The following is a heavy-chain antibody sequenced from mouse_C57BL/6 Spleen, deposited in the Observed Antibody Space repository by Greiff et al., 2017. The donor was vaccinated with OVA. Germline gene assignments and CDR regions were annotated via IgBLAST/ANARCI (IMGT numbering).Heavy chain of an antibody. CDR1: GYTFTSYW. Sequence: QVQLQQPGAELVKPGASVKLSCTASGYTFTSYWMHWVKQRPGQGLEWIGMIHPNSGSTNYNETFKSKATLTVDKSSSTAYMQLSSLTSEDSAVYYCARGDYYGSSYSYWYFDVWGTGTTVTVSS. J-gene: IGHJ1*03. D-gene: IGHD1-1*01. V-gene: IGHV1-64*01. CDR3: ARGDYYGSSYSYWYFDV. CDR2: IHPNSGST.